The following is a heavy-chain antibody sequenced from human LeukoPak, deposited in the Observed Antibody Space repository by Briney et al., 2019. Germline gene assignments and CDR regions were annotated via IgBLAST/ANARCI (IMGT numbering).Heavy chain of an antibody. J-gene: IGHJ6*02. Sequence: ASVKVSCKASGYTFTSYYMHWVRQAPGQGLEWMGIINPSGGSTSYAQKFQGRVTMTRDTSTSTVYMELSSLRSEDTAVYYYARERAAAANYYYYGMDVWGQGTTVTVSS. CDR1: GYTFTSYY. D-gene: IGHD6-13*01. CDR2: INPSGGST. V-gene: IGHV1-46*01. CDR3: ARERAAAANYYYYGMDV.